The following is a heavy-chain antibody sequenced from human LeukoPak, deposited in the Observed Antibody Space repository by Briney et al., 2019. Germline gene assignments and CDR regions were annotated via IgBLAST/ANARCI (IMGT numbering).Heavy chain of an antibody. J-gene: IGHJ6*03. Sequence: SETLSLTCTVSGNSISSGDYYWSWIRQPAGKGLEWIGRIYTSGSTTYNPSLKSRVTISVDTSKNQFSLKLSSVTAADTAVYYCARRSRLAARPDYYYYYYMDVWGKGTTVTVSS. D-gene: IGHD6-6*01. CDR1: GNSISSGDYY. CDR2: IYTSGST. CDR3: ARRSRLAARPDYYYYYYMDV. V-gene: IGHV4-61*02.